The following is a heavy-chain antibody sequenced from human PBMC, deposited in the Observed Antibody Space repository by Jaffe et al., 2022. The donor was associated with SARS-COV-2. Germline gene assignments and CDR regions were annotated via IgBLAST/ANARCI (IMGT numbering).Heavy chain of an antibody. D-gene: IGHD5-12*01. CDR2: IYTSGST. CDR1: GGSISSGSYY. J-gene: IGHJ6*02. V-gene: IGHV4-61*02. CDR3: ARGKGWLRPSGYYYYGMDV. Sequence: QVQLQESGPGLVKPSQTLSLTCTVSGGSISSGSYYWSWIRQPAGKGLEWIGRIYTSGSTNYNPSLKSRVTISVDTSKNQFSLKLSSVTAADTAVYYCARGKGWLRPSGYYYYGMDVWGQGTTVTVSS.